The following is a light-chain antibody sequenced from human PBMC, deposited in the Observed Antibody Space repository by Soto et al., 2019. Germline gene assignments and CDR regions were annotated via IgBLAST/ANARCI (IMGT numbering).Light chain of an antibody. CDR2: EVS. Sequence: QSVLTQPASVSGSPGQSITISCTGTSSDIGAYNFVSWYQQHPGKVPKVIIYEVSNRPSGVPDRFSGSKSDNTASLTISGLQADDEADYYCNSFTSRNTLVFGGGTKVTVL. V-gene: IGLV2-14*01. CDR3: NSFTSRNTLV. J-gene: IGLJ3*02. CDR1: SSDIGAYNF.